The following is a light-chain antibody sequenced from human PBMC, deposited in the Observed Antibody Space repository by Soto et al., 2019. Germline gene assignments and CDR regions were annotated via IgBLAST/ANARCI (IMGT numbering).Light chain of an antibody. Sequence: EIVMTQSPATLSVSPGERVTLSCRASQSVFSSLAWYQQKPGQAPRLLIYGAATRATGIPARFSGSGSGTDFTLTTSSLQSEDFPVYFCQQYHTWPAFGRGTRFEIK. CDR2: GAA. CDR1: QSVFSS. CDR3: QQYHTWPA. V-gene: IGKV3-15*01. J-gene: IGKJ4*02.